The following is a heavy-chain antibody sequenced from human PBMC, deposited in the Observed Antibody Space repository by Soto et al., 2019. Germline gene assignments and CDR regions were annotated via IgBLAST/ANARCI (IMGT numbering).Heavy chain of an antibody. CDR3: AREVDFTAHLTEYYRGIDF. V-gene: IGHV3-21*01. J-gene: IGHJ6*02. Sequence: PGGSLRLCCRASGFTFITYVMHWVRQAPGKGLERVASIGGVTDYINYADSVKGRFNISRDNAEKSLFLQMNSLRVDDTAVYYCAREVDFTAHLTEYYRGIDFCGQATNVTVS. CDR1: GFTFITYV. D-gene: IGHD3-3*01. CDR2: IGGVTDYI.